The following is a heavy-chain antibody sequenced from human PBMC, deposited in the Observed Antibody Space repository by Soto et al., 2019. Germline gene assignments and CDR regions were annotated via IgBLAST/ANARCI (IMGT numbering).Heavy chain of an antibody. Sequence: PGGSLRLSCAASGLTFSRYWMSWVRQAPGKGLEWVANIKQDGSEESYVDSVRGRFTVSRDNAKNSLYLQMNSLRAEDTAVYYCVRDVIGFWSGYYTGCFDYWGQGILVTVSS. J-gene: IGHJ4*01. V-gene: IGHV3-7*01. CDR1: GLTFSRYW. D-gene: IGHD3-3*01. CDR2: IKQDGSEE. CDR3: VRDVIGFWSGYYTGCFDY.